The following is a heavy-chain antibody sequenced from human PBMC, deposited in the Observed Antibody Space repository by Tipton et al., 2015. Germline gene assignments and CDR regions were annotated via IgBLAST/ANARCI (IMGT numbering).Heavy chain of an antibody. D-gene: IGHD3-16*01. CDR3: ASGGILGYFDY. Sequence: SLRLSCTASGFSFNNYGMHWVRQAPGKGLEWVAVISYDGSKKYYADSVQGRFTMSRDNSKNTLHLQMNSLRAEDTAVYYCASGGILGYFDYWGQGTLITVSS. CDR1: GFSFNNYG. V-gene: IGHV3-30*03. J-gene: IGHJ4*02. CDR2: ISYDGSKK.